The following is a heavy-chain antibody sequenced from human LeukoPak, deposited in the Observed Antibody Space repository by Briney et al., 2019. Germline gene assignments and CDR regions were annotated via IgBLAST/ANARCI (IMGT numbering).Heavy chain of an antibody. Sequence: GGSLRLSCTASGFTFSGHWIHWVRQAPGMGLGWVSRINERGTDSMYAESVKGRFTISRDNAKNTVYLQMNSLRAEDTAIYYCVRDETLWTLDWWGQGTLVSVSS. V-gene: IGHV3-74*03. CDR1: GFTFSGHW. D-gene: IGHD1-1*01. CDR3: VRDETLWTLDW. CDR2: INERGTDS. J-gene: IGHJ4*02.